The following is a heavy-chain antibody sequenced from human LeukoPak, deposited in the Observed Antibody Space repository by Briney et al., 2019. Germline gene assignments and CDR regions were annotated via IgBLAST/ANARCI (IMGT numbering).Heavy chain of an antibody. CDR1: GFTFDDYA. V-gene: IGHV3-9*01. CDR2: ISWNSGSI. J-gene: IGHJ4*02. Sequence: GRSLRLSCAASGFTFDDYAMHWVRQAPGKGLEWVSGISWNSGSIGYADSVKGRFTISRDNAKNSLYLQMNSLRAEDTALYYCAKDSSRRYGSGSYYRLWGRGTLVTVSS. D-gene: IGHD3-10*01. CDR3: AKDSSRRYGSGSYYRL.